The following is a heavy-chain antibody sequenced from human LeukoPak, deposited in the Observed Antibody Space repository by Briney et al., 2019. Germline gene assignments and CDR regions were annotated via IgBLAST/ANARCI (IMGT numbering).Heavy chain of an antibody. Sequence: GGSLRLSCAASGFTFSSYWMSWVRQAPGKGLEWVANIKQDGSEKYYVDSVKGRFTISRDNAKNSLYLQMNSLRAEDTAVYYCARGPPEGIQLRLNYYYGMDVWGQGTTVTVSS. D-gene: IGHD5-18*01. CDR3: ARGPPEGIQLRLNYYYGMDV. CDR2: IKQDGSEK. V-gene: IGHV3-7*03. CDR1: GFTFSSYW. J-gene: IGHJ6*02.